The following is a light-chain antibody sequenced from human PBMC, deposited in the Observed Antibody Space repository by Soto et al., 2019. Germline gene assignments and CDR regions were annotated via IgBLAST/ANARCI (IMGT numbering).Light chain of an antibody. J-gene: IGKJ1*01. CDR2: GAS. CDR1: QSVSRY. CDR3: QQRSDWPRT. Sequence: EIVLTQSPATLSLSPGERATVSCRASQSVSRYLAWFQQKPGQAPRLLIYGASNRATGISARFSGSGSGTDFTLTISSLEPEDFAVYYCQQRSDWPRTFGQGTKVEIK. V-gene: IGKV3-11*01.